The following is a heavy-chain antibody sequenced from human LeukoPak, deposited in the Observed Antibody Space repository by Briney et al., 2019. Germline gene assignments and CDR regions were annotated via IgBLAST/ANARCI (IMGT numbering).Heavy chain of an antibody. CDR2: ISSSSSYI. D-gene: IGHD2-15*01. Sequence: GGSLRLSCAASGFTFSSYSMNWVRQAPGKGLEWVSSISSSSSYIYYADSVKGRFTISRDNAKNSLYLQMNSLRAEDTAVYYCARDPPYCSGGSCYSDEDFDYWGQGTLVTVSS. V-gene: IGHV3-21*01. CDR3: ARDPPYCSGGSCYSDEDFDY. J-gene: IGHJ4*02. CDR1: GFTFSSYS.